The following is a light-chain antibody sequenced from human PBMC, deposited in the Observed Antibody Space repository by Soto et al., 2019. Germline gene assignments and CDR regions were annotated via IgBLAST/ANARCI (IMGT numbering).Light chain of an antibody. CDR2: DAS. Sequence: EIVLTQSPATLSLSPGERATLSCRASQSVSSYLAWYQQKHGQAPSLLIYDASNRATGIPARFSGSGSGTDFTLTISSLEPEDFAVYYCQQRSNWTFGQGTKVEIK. CDR1: QSVSSY. V-gene: IGKV3-11*01. J-gene: IGKJ1*01. CDR3: QQRSNWT.